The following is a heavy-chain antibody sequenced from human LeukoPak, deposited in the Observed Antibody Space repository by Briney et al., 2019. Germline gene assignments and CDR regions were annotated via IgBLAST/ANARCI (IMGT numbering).Heavy chain of an antibody. V-gene: IGHV4-4*02. CDR1: GGSIISNTW. CDR2: VYQSGST. Sequence: SETLSLTCAVSGGSIISNTWWTWVRQPPGKGLEWIGEVYQSGSTNYNPSLKSRVTISVDKSKNRFSLKVNSVTAADTAEYYCARLGSYYDYWGQGTLVSVSS. J-gene: IGHJ4*02. CDR3: ARLGSYYDY. D-gene: IGHD3-10*01.